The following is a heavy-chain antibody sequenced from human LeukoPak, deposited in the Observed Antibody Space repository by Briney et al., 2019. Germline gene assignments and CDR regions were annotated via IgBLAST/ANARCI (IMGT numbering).Heavy chain of an antibody. CDR2: IYHSGST. D-gene: IGHD1-26*01. CDR1: GGSISSGGYS. J-gene: IGHJ4*02. V-gene: IGHV4-30-2*01. CDR3: ARGGWRDYFDY. Sequence: SQTLSLTCAVSGGSISSGGYSWSWIRQPPGKGLEWIGYIYHSGSTYYNPSLKSRVTMSVDTSKNQFSLKLSSVTAADTAVYYCARGGWRDYFDYWGQGTLVTVSS.